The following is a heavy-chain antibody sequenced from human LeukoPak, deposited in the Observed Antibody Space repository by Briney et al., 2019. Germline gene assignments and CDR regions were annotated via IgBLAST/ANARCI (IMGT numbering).Heavy chain of an antibody. V-gene: IGHV4-34*01. CDR3: ARVMSGYNPRHYYYGMDV. CDR1: GGSISSGCY. CDR2: INHSGST. D-gene: IGHD5-12*01. J-gene: IGHJ6*02. Sequence: SETLSLTCTVSGGSISSGCYWSWIRQPPGKGLEWIGEINHSGSTNYNPSLKSRVTISVDTSKNQFSLKLSSVTAADTAVYYCARVMSGYNPRHYYYGMDVWGQGTTVTVSS.